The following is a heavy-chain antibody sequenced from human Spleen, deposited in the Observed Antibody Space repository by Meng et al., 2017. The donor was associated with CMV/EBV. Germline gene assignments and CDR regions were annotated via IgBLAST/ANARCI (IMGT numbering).Heavy chain of an antibody. CDR2: INPEAGDA. Sequence: ASVKVSCKASGYTFTGYYIHWMRQAPGQGLEWMGWINPEAGDANYAQKFQGRVTMTRDTFITTAYMEVSRLTSDDTAVYYCARERYLVPAASPDYYYYGMDVWGQGTTVTVSS. V-gene: IGHV1-2*02. D-gene: IGHD2-2*01. CDR1: GYTFTGYY. CDR3: ARERYLVPAASPDYYYYGMDV. J-gene: IGHJ6*02.